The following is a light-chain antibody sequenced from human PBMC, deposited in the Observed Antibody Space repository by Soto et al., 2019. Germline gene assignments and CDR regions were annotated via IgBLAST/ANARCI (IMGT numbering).Light chain of an antibody. CDR1: QSITKY. Sequence: DVQMTQSPSSLSASVGERVSITCRASQSITKYLNWYQQKPGTAPKLFIYGASSLQSGVPLRFSGSGFVTDFTLNISSLHPEDVATYYCQQSHSLPLTFGGGTKLEIK. J-gene: IGKJ4*01. CDR2: GAS. CDR3: QQSHSLPLT. V-gene: IGKV1-39*01.